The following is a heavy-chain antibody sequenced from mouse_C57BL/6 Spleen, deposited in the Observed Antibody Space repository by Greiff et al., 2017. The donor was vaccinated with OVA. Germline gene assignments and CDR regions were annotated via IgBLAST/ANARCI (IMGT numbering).Heavy chain of an antibody. CDR1: GYTFTSYW. Sequence: VKLQESGAELVKPGASVKVSCKASGYTFTSYWMHWVKQRPGQGLEWIGRIHPSDSDTNYNQKFKGKATLTVDKSSSTAYMQLSSLTSEDSAVYYCAILGYGSRKFAYWGQGTLVTVSA. CDR3: AILGYGSRKFAY. CDR2: IHPSDSDT. D-gene: IGHD1-1*01. V-gene: IGHV1-74*04. J-gene: IGHJ3*01.